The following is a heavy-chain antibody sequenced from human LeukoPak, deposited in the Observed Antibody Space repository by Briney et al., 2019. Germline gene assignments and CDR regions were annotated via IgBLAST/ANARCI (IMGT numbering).Heavy chain of an antibody. CDR3: ARTLVRGVIIGYFDY. CDR1: GFSLRTSGMS. Sequence: SGPTLVNPTQTLTLTCTFSGFSLRTSGMSVSWVRQPPGKALEWLAPIDWGADKYFSTSLKTRLTISKDTSKNQVVLTLTNTDPVDTATYYCARTLVRGVIIGYFDYRGQGTLVTVSS. V-gene: IGHV2-70*20. CDR2: IDWGADK. D-gene: IGHD3-10*01. J-gene: IGHJ4*02.